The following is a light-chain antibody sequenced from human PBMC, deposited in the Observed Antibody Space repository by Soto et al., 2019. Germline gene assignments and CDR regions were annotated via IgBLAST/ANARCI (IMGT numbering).Light chain of an antibody. J-gene: IGKJ1*01. CDR1: QTISSW. CDR2: KAS. Sequence: DIQMTQSPSTLSRSVGDRVTITCRASQTISSWLAWYKQKPGKAPKLLIYKASTLKSGVPSRFRGSGSGTEFTLTISSLKPDDFATYYCQHYNSYSEAFGQGTKVDIK. V-gene: IGKV1-5*03. CDR3: QHYNSYSEA.